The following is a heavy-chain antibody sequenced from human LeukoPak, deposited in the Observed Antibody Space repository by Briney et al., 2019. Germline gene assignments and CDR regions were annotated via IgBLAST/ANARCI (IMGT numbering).Heavy chain of an antibody. CDR2: IYYSGST. CDR1: GGPISSSSYY. J-gene: IGHJ4*02. V-gene: IGHV4-39*07. D-gene: IGHD6-19*01. Sequence: SQALSLTCAVSGGPISSSSYYWGWIRQPPGKGLEWIGSIYYSGSTYYNPSLKSRVTISVDTSKNQFSLQLNSVTPEDTAVYYCAREEVAGSGFDYWGQGTLVTVSS. CDR3: AREEVAGSGFDY.